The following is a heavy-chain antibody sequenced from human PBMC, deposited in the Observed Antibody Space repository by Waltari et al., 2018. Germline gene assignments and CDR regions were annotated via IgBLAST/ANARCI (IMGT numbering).Heavy chain of an antibody. V-gene: IGHV3-74*01. Sequence: EQLVQSGGGLVRPGGSLELSCEGAGFTFSNHWMHWVRQAPGKGLEWASRVDNTGSTQDYADSVKGRFTMSRNNAANAIYLRMNSLRDEDTAIYFCARDYWYFDLWGHGTLVSVSS. CDR2: VDNTGSTQ. CDR1: GFTFSNHW. CDR3: ARDYWYFDL. J-gene: IGHJ2*01.